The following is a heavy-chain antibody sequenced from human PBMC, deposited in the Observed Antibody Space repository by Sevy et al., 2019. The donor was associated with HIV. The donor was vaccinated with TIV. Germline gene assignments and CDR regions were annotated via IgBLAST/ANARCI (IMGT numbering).Heavy chain of an antibody. J-gene: IGHJ4*02. CDR1: GFTFSSYA. D-gene: IGHD3-22*01. Sequence: GGSLRLSCAASGFTFSSYAMNWVRQAPGKGLEWVSGISGSGGSGDKTNYADSVKVRFTISRDDSKNSQYLQLNSLRAEDTAIYYCARKYDSSGYFDYWGQGTLVTVSS. CDR3: ARKYDSSGYFDY. V-gene: IGHV3-23*01. CDR2: ISGSGGSGDKT.